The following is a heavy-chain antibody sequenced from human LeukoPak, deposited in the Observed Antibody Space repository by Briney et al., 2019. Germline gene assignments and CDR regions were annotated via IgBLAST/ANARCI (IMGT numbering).Heavy chain of an antibody. D-gene: IGHD6-13*01. Sequence: PGGSLRLSCAASGFTFSTYGMHWVRQAPGKGLEWVAVISYDGSNKYYADSVRGRFSISRDNSKNTLYLQMNSLRDEDTAVYYCAKDLSSSSWSDFDYWGQGTLVTVSS. J-gene: IGHJ4*02. V-gene: IGHV3-30*18. CDR3: AKDLSSSSWSDFDY. CDR2: ISYDGSNK. CDR1: GFTFSTYG.